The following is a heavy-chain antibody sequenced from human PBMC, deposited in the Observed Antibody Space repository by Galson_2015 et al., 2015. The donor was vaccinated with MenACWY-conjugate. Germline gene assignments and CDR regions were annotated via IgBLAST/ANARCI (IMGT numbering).Heavy chain of an antibody. D-gene: IGHD4/OR15-4a*01. J-gene: IGHJ2*01. Sequence: CAISGDRVSTHSVAWNWIRQSPSRGLEWLGRTNYRSKWYYDYVASVRSRISINPDTSKNQVSLQLNSVTPEDTAVYYCAREPDDYGSFDLWGRGTLVTVSS. V-gene: IGHV6-1*01. CDR2: TNYRSKWYY. CDR3: AREPDDYGSFDL. CDR1: GDRVSTHSVA.